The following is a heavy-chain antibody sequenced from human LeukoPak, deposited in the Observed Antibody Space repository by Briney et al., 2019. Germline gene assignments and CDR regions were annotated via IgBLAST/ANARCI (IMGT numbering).Heavy chain of an antibody. V-gene: IGHV3-21*04. CDR3: AKDLPAAAEAFDI. CDR2: ISSSSSYI. D-gene: IGHD6-13*01. J-gene: IGHJ3*02. CDR1: GFTFSSYS. Sequence: GGSLRLSCAASGFTFSSYSMNWVRQAPGKGLEWVSSISSSSSYIYYADSVKGRFTISRDNAKNSLYLQMNSLRAEDTAVYYCAKDLPAAAEAFDIWGQGTMVTVSS.